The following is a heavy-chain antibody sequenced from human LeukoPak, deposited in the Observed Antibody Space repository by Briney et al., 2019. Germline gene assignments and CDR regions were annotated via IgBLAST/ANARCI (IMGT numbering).Heavy chain of an antibody. V-gene: IGHV3-23*01. J-gene: IGHJ4*02. CDR1: GFTFRDYA. Sequence: GGSLRLSCAASGFTFRDYAMSWVRQAPGKGLEWVSSISAAGGSTYYADSVKGRFTIFRDNAKNTLYLQMNSLRAEDTAIYYCANKYTGSPVNYWGQGTLVTVSS. CDR2: ISAAGGST. D-gene: IGHD1-26*01. CDR3: ANKYTGSPVNY.